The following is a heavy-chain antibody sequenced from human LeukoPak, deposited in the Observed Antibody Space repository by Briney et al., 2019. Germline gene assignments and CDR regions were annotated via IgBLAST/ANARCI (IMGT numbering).Heavy chain of an antibody. CDR1: GYSISSGYY. D-gene: IGHD3-10*01. CDR2: IYHSGST. V-gene: IGHV4-38-2*02. J-gene: IGHJ5*02. CDR3: ARARVSEGSYNWFDP. Sequence: SETLSLTCTVSGYSISSGYYWGWIRQPPGKGLEWIGSIYHSGSTYYNPSLKSRVTISVDTSKNQFSLKLSSVTAADTAVYYCARARVSEGSYNWFDPWGQGTLVTVSS.